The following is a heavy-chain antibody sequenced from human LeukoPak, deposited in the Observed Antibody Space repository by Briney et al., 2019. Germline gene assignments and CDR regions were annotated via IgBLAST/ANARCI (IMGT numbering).Heavy chain of an antibody. Sequence: PGGSLRLSCAASGFTLDDYAMHWVRQAPGKGLEWVSLISWDGGSTYYADSVKGRFTISRDNSKDSLYLQMNSLRAEDTALYHCAKDSGGQDLYYYYMDVWGKGTTVTVSS. CDR2: ISWDGGST. CDR1: GFTLDDYA. CDR3: AKDSGGQDLYYYYMDV. J-gene: IGHJ6*03. D-gene: IGHD2-15*01. V-gene: IGHV3-43D*03.